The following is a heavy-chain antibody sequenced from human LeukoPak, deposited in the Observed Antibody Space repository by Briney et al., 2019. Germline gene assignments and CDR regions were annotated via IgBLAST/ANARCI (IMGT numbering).Heavy chain of an antibody. D-gene: IGHD3-3*01. Sequence: GGSLRLSCAASGFTFSGYAMTWVRQAPGKGLEWVSAISASGGSTYYADSVKGRFTISRDNSKNTLYLQMNSLRAEDTAVYYCAKDATPTRRYDFWSGYALAYFDYWGQGTLVTVSS. J-gene: IGHJ4*02. CDR1: GFTFSGYA. V-gene: IGHV3-23*01. CDR2: ISASGGST. CDR3: AKDATPTRRYDFWSGYALAYFDY.